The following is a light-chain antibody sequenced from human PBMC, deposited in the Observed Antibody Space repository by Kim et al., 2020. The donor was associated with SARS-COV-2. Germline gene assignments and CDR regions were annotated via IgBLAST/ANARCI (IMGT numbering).Light chain of an antibody. Sequence: RVNISCTGSSSNIGAGYDVHWYQQLPGTAPKLLIYGNSNRPSGVPDRFSGSKAGTSASLAITGLQAEDEADYYCQSYDSSLSGDVVFGGGTQLTVL. CDR3: QSYDSSLSGDVV. CDR2: GNS. J-gene: IGLJ2*01. CDR1: SSNIGAGYD. V-gene: IGLV1-40*01.